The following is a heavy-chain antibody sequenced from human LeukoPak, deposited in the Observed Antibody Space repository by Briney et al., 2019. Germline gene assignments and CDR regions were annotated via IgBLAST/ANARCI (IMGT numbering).Heavy chain of an antibody. CDR2: IYHSGST. CDR1: GGSISSGGYS. J-gene: IGHJ4*02. CDR3: ARSRRGNFDY. Sequence: PSETLSLTCAVSGGSISSGGYSWSWIRQPPGKGLEWIGYIYHSGSTYYNPSLKSRVTISVDRSKNQFSLKLSSVTAADTAVYYCARSRRGNFDYWGQGTLVTVSS. V-gene: IGHV4-30-2*01. D-gene: IGHD2-15*01.